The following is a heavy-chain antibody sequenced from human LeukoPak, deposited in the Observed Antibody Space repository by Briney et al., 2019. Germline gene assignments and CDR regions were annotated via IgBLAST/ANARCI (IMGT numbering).Heavy chain of an antibody. D-gene: IGHD1-20*01. J-gene: IGHJ4*02. CDR3: ATGTGLTFDY. CDR1: GYTCSAYS. V-gene: IGHV1-2*02. Sequence: GASVKVSCKASGYTCSAYSLHWVRQAPGQGLEWMGWINPDTGAANYTQKFQGRVTMTRDTSISTAYMELSSLRSEDTAVYYCATGTGLTFDYWGQGTLVTVSS. CDR2: INPDTGAA.